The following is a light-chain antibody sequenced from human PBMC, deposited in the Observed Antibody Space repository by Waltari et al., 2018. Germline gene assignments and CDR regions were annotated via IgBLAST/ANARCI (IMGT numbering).Light chain of an antibody. V-gene: IGLV1-40*01. J-gene: IGLJ2*01. CDR2: SFS. Sequence: QSVLTQPPSVSGAPGQRVTISCSGTKSNIGADFDVHWYQPVPGTAPKILLQSFSYRPSGVSYRFSGFKSGASASLVITGLQAEDEAMYYCQSYDTTLSAVVFGGGTRLTV. CDR1: KSNIGADFD. CDR3: QSYDTTLSAVV.